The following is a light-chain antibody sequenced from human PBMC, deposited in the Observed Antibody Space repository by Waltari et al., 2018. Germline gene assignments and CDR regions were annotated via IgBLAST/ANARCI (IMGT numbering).Light chain of an antibody. CDR1: SSNIGNNY. J-gene: IGLJ7*01. Sequence: QSVLTQPPSVSAAPGQRVTISCSGGSSNIGNNYVSWYRQFPGTAPKLLIYENSERPSGMPVLFSGSKSGTSATLDITGLQAGDEADYYCGTWDSSLSGAVFGGGTHLTVL. CDR2: ENS. V-gene: IGLV1-51*02. CDR3: GTWDSSLSGAV.